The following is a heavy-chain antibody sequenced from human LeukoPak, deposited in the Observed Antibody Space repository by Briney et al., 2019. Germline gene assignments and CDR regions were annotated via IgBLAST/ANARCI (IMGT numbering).Heavy chain of an antibody. J-gene: IGHJ4*02. V-gene: IGHV1-24*01. CDR2: FDPEDGET. Sequence: ASVKVSCKVSGYTLTELSMHWVRQAPGKGLEWMGGFDPEDGETIYAQKFQGRVTMTEDTSTDTAYMELSSLRPEDTAVYYCATDPYYYDSSGSTAGDYWGRGTLVTVSS. D-gene: IGHD3-22*01. CDR3: ATDPYYYDSSGSTAGDY. CDR1: GYTLTELS.